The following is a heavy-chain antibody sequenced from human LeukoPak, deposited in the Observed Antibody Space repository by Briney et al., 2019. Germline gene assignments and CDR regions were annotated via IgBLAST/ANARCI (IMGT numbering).Heavy chain of an antibody. J-gene: IGHJ4*02. CDR2: IIPIFGTA. CDR3: AGSVSGWYDY. CDR1: GGTFSSYA. V-gene: IGHV1-69*05. D-gene: IGHD6-19*01. Sequence: SVKVSCKASGGTFSSYAISWVRQAPGQGLEWMGGIIPIFGTANYAQKFQGRVTMTRDTSISTAYMELSRLRSDDTAVYYCAGSVSGWYDYWGQGTLVTVSS.